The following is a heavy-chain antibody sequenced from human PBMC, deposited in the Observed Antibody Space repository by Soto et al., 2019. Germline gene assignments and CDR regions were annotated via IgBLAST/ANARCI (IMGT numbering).Heavy chain of an antibody. CDR1: GYTFTSYG. J-gene: IGHJ4*02. D-gene: IGHD3-22*01. Sequence: ASVKVSCKASGYTFTSYGISWVRQAPGQGLEWMGWISAYNGNTNYAQKLQGRVTMTTDTSTSTAYMELRSLRSDDTAVYYCARDVGGRGVTTYAYWGQETLVTVSS. CDR3: ARDVGGRGVTTYAY. CDR2: ISAYNGNT. V-gene: IGHV1-18*01.